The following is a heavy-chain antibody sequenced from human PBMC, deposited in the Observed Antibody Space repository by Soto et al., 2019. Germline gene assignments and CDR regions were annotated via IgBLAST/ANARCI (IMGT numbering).Heavy chain of an antibody. CDR2: IRRKVNSYAT. D-gene: IGHD7-27*01. CDR3: TRGGSNTWRFDP. Sequence: ESGGGLVQPGNSLQLSCAASGFIFSDSVIHLVRQAPGKGLEWVGRIRRKVNSYATAYTASVNGRFAISRDDSRDTAYLQMNSLQVEDTALYYCTRGGSNTWRFDPWGQGTLVIVSS. V-gene: IGHV3-73*01. J-gene: IGHJ5*02. CDR1: GFIFSDSV.